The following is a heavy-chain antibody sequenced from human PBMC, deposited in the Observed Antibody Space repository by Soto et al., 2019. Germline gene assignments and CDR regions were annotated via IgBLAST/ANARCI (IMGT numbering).Heavy chain of an antibody. Sequence: QVQLVQSGAEVKKPGASVKISCRASGYTLTNYYIHWVRQAPGQGLEWMGIINPGGGTTIYAQKFQGRVTMTRDTSTSTFYMELSSLTSEDTAVYYCATSSLEPGDAFDIWGQGTMVTVSS. CDR3: ATSSLEPGDAFDI. J-gene: IGHJ3*02. V-gene: IGHV1-46*03. CDR2: INPGGGTT. D-gene: IGHD1-1*01. CDR1: GYTLTNYY.